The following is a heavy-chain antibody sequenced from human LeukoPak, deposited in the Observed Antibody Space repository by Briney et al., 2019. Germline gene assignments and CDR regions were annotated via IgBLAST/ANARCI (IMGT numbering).Heavy chain of an antibody. CDR1: GYTFTGYY. CDR3: ASHSSGYN. Sequence: GASVKVSCKASGYTFTGYYMHWVRQAPGQGLEWMGWMDPNSGNTGYAQKFQGRVTMTRNTSISTAYMELSSLRSEDTVVYYCASHSSGYNWGQGTLVTVSS. CDR2: MDPNSGNT. D-gene: IGHD3-22*01. J-gene: IGHJ1*01. V-gene: IGHV1-8*02.